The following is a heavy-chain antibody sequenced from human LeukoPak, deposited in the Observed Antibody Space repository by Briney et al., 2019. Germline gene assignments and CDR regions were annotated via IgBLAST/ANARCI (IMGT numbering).Heavy chain of an antibody. CDR3: ARGRGGGSSWYSGYFQH. CDR1: GGSFSGYY. Sequence: PSETLSLTCAVYGGSFSGYYWSWIRQPPGKGLEWIGEINHSGSTNYNPSLKSRVTISVDTSKNQFSLKLSSVTAADMAVYYCARGRGGGSSWYSGYFQHWGQGTLVTVSS. D-gene: IGHD6-13*01. CDR2: INHSGST. J-gene: IGHJ1*01. V-gene: IGHV4-34*01.